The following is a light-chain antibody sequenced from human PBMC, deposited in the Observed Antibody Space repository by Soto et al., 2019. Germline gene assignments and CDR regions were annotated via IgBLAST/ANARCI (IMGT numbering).Light chain of an antibody. J-gene: IGLJ3*02. Sequence: QSVLTQPPSVSGAPGQRVTISCTGSSSNIGAGYDVHWYQQLPGTAPKLLIYGNSNRPSGVPVRFSGSKSGTSASLAITGLQAEDEADDYCQSYDSSLSGWVFGGGTKVTVL. CDR1: SSNIGAGYD. CDR2: GNS. CDR3: QSYDSSLSGWV. V-gene: IGLV1-40*01.